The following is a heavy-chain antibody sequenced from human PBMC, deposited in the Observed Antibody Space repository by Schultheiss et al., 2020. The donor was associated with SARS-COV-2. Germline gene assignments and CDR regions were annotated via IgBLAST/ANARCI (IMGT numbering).Heavy chain of an antibody. D-gene: IGHD3-22*01. CDR1: GGSISSYY. J-gene: IGHJ6*02. V-gene: IGHV4-59*01. Sequence: SETLSLTCTVSGGSISSYYWSWIRQPAGKGLEWIGNIHHRGTTYYNPSLKSRVTLSMDASTNQVSLKLSSVTAADTAVYYCARDRVGYYYDSSGYYSGYYYGMDVWGQGTTVTVSS. CDR2: IHHRGTT. CDR3: ARDRVGYYYDSSGYYSGYYYGMDV.